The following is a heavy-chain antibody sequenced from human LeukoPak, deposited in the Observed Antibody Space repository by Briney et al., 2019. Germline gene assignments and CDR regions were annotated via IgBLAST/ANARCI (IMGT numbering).Heavy chain of an antibody. CDR2: VFGSGGSA. CDR1: GFTFNNYA. V-gene: IGHV3-23*01. CDR3: GKTTVGYSSGRYPGWPVDY. D-gene: IGHD6-19*01. Sequence: GGALRLSCAASGFTFNNYAMYWVRQAPGKGLEWVAGVFGSGGSAHYTDSVKGRFTIFRDNSKNTVYLQMNSLRAEDTAVYYCGKTTVGYSSGRYPGWPVDYWGQGTLVTVSS. J-gene: IGHJ4*02.